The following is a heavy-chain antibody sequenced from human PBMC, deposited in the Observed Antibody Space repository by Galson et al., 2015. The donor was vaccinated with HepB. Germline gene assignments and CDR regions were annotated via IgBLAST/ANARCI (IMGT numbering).Heavy chain of an antibody. D-gene: IGHD2-15*01. CDR2: INTNTGNP. CDR3: ARDGYCSGGSCFFWFDP. J-gene: IGHJ5*02. Sequence: SVKVSCKASGYTFTSYAMNWVRQAPGQGLEWMGWINTNTGNPTYAQGFTGRFVFSLDTSVSTAYLQISSLKAEDTAVYYCARDGYCSGGSCFFWFDPWGQGTLVTVSS. V-gene: IGHV7-4-1*02. CDR1: GYTFTSYA.